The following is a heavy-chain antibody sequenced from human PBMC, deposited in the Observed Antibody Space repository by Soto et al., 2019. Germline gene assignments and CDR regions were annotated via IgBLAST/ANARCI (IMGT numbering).Heavy chain of an antibody. J-gene: IGHJ5*02. CDR2: ISAYNGNT. V-gene: IGHV1-18*01. CDR1: GYTFTSYG. D-gene: IGHD2-8*01. Sequence: GASVKVSCKASGYTFTSYGISWVRQAPGQGLEWMGWISAYNGNTNYAQKLQGRVTMTTDTSTSTAYMELRSLRSDDTAVYYCARWQYCTNGVCYLDWFDPWGQGTLVTVSS. CDR3: ARWQYCTNGVCYLDWFDP.